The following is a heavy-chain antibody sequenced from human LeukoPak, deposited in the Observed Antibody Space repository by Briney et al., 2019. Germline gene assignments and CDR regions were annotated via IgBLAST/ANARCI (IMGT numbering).Heavy chain of an antibody. D-gene: IGHD5-18*01. CDR3: ATDVDTAIALDY. J-gene: IGHJ4*02. Sequence: GGSLRLSCAASGFTVSSNYMSWVRQAPGKGLEWVSVIYSGGSTYYADSVKGRFTISRDNSKSTLYLQMNSLRAEDTAVYYCATDVDTAIALDYWGQGTLVTVSS. CDR1: GFTVSSNY. CDR2: IYSGGST. V-gene: IGHV3-53*01.